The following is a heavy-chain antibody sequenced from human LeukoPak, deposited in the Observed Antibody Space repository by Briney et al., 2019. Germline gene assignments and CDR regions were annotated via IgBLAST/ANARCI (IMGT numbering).Heavy chain of an antibody. V-gene: IGHV3-23*01. D-gene: IGHD3-10*02. CDR3: AQSCAGSYAGNFDS. CDR2: ITGRASST. J-gene: IGHJ4*02. Sequence: GGSLRLSCAASGFSLKTYAMSWVRQPPGKGLEWVSGITGRASSTYHADSVKGRFTISRDNSKNILYLQMTSLRAEDTALYFCAQSCAGSYAGNFDSWGQETLVTVSS. CDR1: GFSLKTYA.